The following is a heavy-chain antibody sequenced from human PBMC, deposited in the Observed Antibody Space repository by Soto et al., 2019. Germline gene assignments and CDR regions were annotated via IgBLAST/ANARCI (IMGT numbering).Heavy chain of an antibody. Sequence: SETLSLTCTVSGGSISSGDYYWSWIRQPPGKGLEWIGYIYCSGSTYYNPSLKSRVTISVDTSKNQFSLKLSSVTAADTAVYYCARGIVVVVAARNYYYYGMDVWGQGTTVTVSS. J-gene: IGHJ6*02. CDR1: GGSISSGDYY. CDR2: IYCSGST. D-gene: IGHD2-15*01. V-gene: IGHV4-30-4*01. CDR3: ARGIVVVVAARNYYYYGMDV.